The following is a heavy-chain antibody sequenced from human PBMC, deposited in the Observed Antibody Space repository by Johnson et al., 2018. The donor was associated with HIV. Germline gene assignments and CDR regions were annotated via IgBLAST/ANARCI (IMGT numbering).Heavy chain of an antibody. D-gene: IGHD6-19*01. V-gene: IGHV3-30*04. CDR1: GFTFSSYA. CDR2: IKQDGSEK. Sequence: QVQLVESGGGVVQPGRSLRLSCAASGFTFSSYAMHWVRQAPGKGLEWVANIKQDGSEKYYADSVKGRFTISRDNSKNTLFLLMSSLRADDTAVYYWARVRRSGWFDNDAFDIWGQGTMVTVSS. CDR3: ARVRRSGWFDNDAFDI. J-gene: IGHJ3*02.